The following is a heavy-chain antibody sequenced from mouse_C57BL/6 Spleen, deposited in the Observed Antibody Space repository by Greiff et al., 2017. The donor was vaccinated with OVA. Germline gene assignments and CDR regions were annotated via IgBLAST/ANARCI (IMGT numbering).Heavy chain of an antibody. V-gene: IGHV1-50*01. J-gene: IGHJ3*01. CDR1: GYTFTSYW. Sequence: QVQLKQPGAELVKPGASVKLSCKASGYTFTSYWMQWVKQRPGQGLEWIGEIDPSDSYTNYNQKFKGKATLTVDTSSSTAYMQLSSLTSEDSAVYYCARSTTVVAPFAYWGQGTLVTVSA. CDR3: ARSTTVVAPFAY. CDR2: IDPSDSYT. D-gene: IGHD1-1*01.